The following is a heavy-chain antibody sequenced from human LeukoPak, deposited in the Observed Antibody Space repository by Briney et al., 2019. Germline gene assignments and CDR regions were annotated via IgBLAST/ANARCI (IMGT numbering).Heavy chain of an antibody. J-gene: IGHJ4*02. V-gene: IGHV3-48*04. Sequence: GGSLRLSCAASGFTFSSYSMNWVRQAPGKGLEWVSYISSSSSTIYYADSVKGRFTISRDNAKNSLYLQMNSLRAEDTAVYYCARDRYFDWVRGPYYFDYWGQGTLVTVSS. CDR1: GFTFSSYS. D-gene: IGHD3-9*01. CDR3: ARDRYFDWVRGPYYFDY. CDR2: ISSSSSTI.